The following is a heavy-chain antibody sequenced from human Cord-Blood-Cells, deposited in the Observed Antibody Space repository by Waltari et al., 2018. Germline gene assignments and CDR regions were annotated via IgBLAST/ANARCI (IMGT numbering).Heavy chain of an antibody. V-gene: IGHV3-33*01. CDR3: ARGRGRFDS. Sequence: QVQLVESGGGVVQPGRSLRLSCAASGFTFSSYGMHWVRQAPGKGLEWVAVIWYDGSNKYYADSVKGRFTISRDNSKNTLYLQMNSLGAEDTAVYYCARGRGRFDSWGQGTLVTVSS. CDR1: GFTFSSYG. J-gene: IGHJ5*01. CDR2: IWYDGSNK. D-gene: IGHD3-16*01.